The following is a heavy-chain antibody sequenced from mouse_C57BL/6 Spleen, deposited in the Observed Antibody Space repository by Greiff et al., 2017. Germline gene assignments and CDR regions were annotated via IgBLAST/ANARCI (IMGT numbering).Heavy chain of an antibody. CDR2: ISDGGSYT. V-gene: IGHV5-4*01. D-gene: IGHD2-4*01. CDR3: ARDITRYYFDY. J-gene: IGHJ2*01. Sequence: EVKLVESGGGLVKPGGSLKLSCAASGFTFSSYAMSWVRQTPEKRLEWVATISDGGSYTSYPDNVKGRFTISRDNAKNNLYLQMSHLKSEDTAMYYCARDITRYYFDYWGQGTTLTVSS. CDR1: GFTFSSYA.